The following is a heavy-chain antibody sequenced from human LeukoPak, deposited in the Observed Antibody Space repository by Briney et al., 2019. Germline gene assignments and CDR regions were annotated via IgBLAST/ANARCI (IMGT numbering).Heavy chain of an antibody. CDR2: INPNSGGT. CDR3: ARDPGYDSSGYFDY. CDR1: GYTFTGYY. D-gene: IGHD3-22*01. Sequence: ASVTVSCKASGYTFTGYYMHWVRQAPGQGLEWMGWINPNSGGTNYAQKFQGRVTMTRDTSISTAYMELSRLRSDDTAVYYCARDPGYDSSGYFDYWGQGTLVTVSS. J-gene: IGHJ4*02. V-gene: IGHV1-2*02.